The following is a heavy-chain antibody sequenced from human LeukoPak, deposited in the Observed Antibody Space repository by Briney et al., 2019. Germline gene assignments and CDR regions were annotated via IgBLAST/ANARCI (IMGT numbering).Heavy chain of an antibody. V-gene: IGHV4-61*02. CDR3: ARVIVGATKYFQH. Sequence: SQTLSLTCTVSGGSISSGSYYWSWIRQPAGKGLEWIGRIYTSGSTNYNPSLKSRVTISVDTSKNQFSLKLSSVTAADTAVYYCARVIVGATKYFQHWGQGTLVTVSS. D-gene: IGHD1-26*01. CDR1: GGSISSGSYY. J-gene: IGHJ1*01. CDR2: IYTSGST.